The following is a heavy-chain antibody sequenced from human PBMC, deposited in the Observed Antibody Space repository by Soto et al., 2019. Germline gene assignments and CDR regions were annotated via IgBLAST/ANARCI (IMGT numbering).Heavy chain of an antibody. V-gene: IGHV1-18*01. J-gene: IGHJ4*02. D-gene: IGHD1-1*01. CDR3: ARGTTGKNDFDY. CDR1: GYTFTSYG. CDR2: ISAYNGNT. Sequence: ASVKFSCTPSGYTFTSYGISWVRQAPGKGLEWMGWISAYNGNTNYAQKLQGRVTMTTDTSTSTAYMELRSLRSDDTAVYYCARGTTGKNDFDYWGQGTLVTVSS.